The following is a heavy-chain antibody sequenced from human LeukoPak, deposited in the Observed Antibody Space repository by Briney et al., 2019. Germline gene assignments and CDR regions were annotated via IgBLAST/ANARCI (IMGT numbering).Heavy chain of an antibody. D-gene: IGHD4-17*01. J-gene: IGHJ6*03. CDR2: MNPNSGNT. Sequence: ASVKVSCKASGYTFTSYDINWVRQATGQGLEWMGWMNPNSGNTGYAQKFQGRVTITRNTSISTAYMELSSLRSEDTAVYYCATAATTKYYYYMDVWGKGTTVTVSS. CDR3: ATAATTKYYYYMDV. V-gene: IGHV1-8*03. CDR1: GYTFTSYD.